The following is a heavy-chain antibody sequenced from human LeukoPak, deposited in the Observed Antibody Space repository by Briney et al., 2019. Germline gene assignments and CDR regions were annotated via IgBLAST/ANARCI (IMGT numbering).Heavy chain of an antibody. Sequence: ASVKVSCKASGGTFSSYALSWVRQAPGQGLEWMGRVIPIVGVANYVQKFQGRVTITADKSTSTAYMELNNLVSEDTAVYYCARDELQTLWGQGTLVTVSS. CDR1: GGTFSSYA. CDR2: VIPIVGVA. D-gene: IGHD1-1*01. CDR3: ARDELQTL. J-gene: IGHJ4*02. V-gene: IGHV1-69*04.